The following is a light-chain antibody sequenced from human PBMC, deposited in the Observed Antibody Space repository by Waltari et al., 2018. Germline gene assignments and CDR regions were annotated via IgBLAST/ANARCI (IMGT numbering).Light chain of an antibody. Sequence: DIQMTQSPSYLSASVGDRVNITCRASQSISTYLNWYQQKPGTAPKLLIYAASRLQSGVPSRFSGSGSGTDFILIISSLQPDDFATYYCQQSYTTPWTFGHGTKVEIK. CDR1: QSISTY. CDR3: QQSYTTPWT. V-gene: IGKV1-39*01. J-gene: IGKJ1*01. CDR2: AAS.